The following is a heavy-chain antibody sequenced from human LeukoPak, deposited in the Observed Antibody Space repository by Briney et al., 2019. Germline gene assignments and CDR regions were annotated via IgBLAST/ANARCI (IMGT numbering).Heavy chain of an antibody. D-gene: IGHD3-3*01. Sequence: PGGSLRLSCAASGFTFSSYWMSWVRQAPGKGLEWVANIKQDGSEKYYVDSVKGRFTISRDNAKNSLYLQVNSLRAEDTAVYYCARSALAYDFWNGYYRYYFDYWGQGTLVTVSS. J-gene: IGHJ4*02. CDR3: ARSALAYDFWNGYYRYYFDY. CDR2: IKQDGSEK. CDR1: GFTFSSYW. V-gene: IGHV3-7*01.